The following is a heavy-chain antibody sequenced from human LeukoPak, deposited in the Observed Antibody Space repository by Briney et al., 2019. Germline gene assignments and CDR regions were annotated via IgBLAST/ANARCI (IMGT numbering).Heavy chain of an antibody. Sequence: PGGSLRLSCAAAGFTFSSSWMAWGRQAPGKGLGWVSRITRDGSSTTYADSVKGRFTTSRDNAKNTLYLQMDSMRDDDTAVYYCARDPGYESWSPFWGGMDVWGNGTTVIVSS. CDR2: ITRDGSST. CDR1: GFTFSSSW. V-gene: IGHV3-74*01. J-gene: IGHJ6*04. D-gene: IGHD3-16*01. CDR3: ARDPGYESWSPFWGGMDV.